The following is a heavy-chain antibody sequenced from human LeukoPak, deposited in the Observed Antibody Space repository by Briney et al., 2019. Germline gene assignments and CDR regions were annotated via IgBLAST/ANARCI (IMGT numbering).Heavy chain of an antibody. J-gene: IGHJ4*02. CDR3: ASREISSSWYY. Sequence: SETLSLTCAVYGGSFGGYYWSWIRQPPGKGLEWIGEINHSGSTNYNPSLKSRVTISVDTSKNQFSLKLSSVTAADTAVYYCASREISSSWYYWGQGTLVTVSS. CDR1: GGSFGGYY. V-gene: IGHV4-34*01. D-gene: IGHD6-13*01. CDR2: INHSGST.